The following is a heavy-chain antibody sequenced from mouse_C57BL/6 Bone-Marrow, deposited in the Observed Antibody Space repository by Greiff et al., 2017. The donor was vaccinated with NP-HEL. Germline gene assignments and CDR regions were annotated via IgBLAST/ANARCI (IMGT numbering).Heavy chain of an antibody. V-gene: IGHV5-9-1*02. D-gene: IGHD1-1*01. CDR1: GFTFSSYA. J-gene: IGHJ2*01. CDR2: ISSGGDYL. Sequence: EVQLVESGEGLVKPGGSLKLSCAASGFTFSSYAMSWVRQTPEKRLEWVAYISSGGDYLYYADTVKGRFTISSDNARNTLYLQMSSLKSEDTAMYYCTRDQYGSSYDYWGQGTTLTVSS. CDR3: TRDQYGSSYDY.